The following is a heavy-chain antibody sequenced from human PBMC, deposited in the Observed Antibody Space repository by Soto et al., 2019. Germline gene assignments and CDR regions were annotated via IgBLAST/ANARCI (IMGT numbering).Heavy chain of an antibody. CDR1: GGTFSDFA. V-gene: IGHV1-69*06. CDR3: ARDRIQLRLGKYSVHGMDV. D-gene: IGHD3-16*01. CDR2: IVPRFGSP. J-gene: IGHJ6*02. Sequence: QVQLVQSGAEMRKPGSSLRVSCKASGGTFSDFAFSWVRQAPGQGLEWMGGIVPRFGSPNYAQKFGGRVTISADTSTSTGYMEVSSLRFDDTAVYFCARDRIQLRLGKYSVHGMDVWGQGTTITVSS.